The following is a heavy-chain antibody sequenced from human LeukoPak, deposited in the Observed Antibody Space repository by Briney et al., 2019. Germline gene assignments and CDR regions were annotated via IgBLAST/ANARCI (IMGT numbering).Heavy chain of an antibody. Sequence: GASVKVSCKASGYKFINYGISWVRQAPGQGLEWMGWISAYNGNTNYAQKLQGRVTMTTDTSTSTAYMELRSLRSDDTAVYYCARRAAAGTFFVDYWGQGTLVTVSS. D-gene: IGHD6-13*01. V-gene: IGHV1-18*01. CDR1: GYKFINYG. CDR3: ARRAAAGTFFVDY. J-gene: IGHJ4*02. CDR2: ISAYNGNT.